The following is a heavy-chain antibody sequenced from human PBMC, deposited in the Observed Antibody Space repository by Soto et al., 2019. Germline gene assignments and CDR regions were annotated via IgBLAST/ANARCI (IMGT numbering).Heavy chain of an antibody. D-gene: IGHD6-13*01. V-gene: IGHV2-5*02. CDR3: VYRLEGGQPQPKFAY. J-gene: IGHJ4*02. CDR2: IYWDDDK. Sequence: QITLKESGPTLVRPTQTLTLTCTFSGFSLSTSEVAAGWIRQPPGKALEWLALIYWDDDKRYSPSLKSRLTIMKDISNNQVVLTMTNTDPVDTATYYCVYRLEGGQPQPKFAYWGQGSLVTVSS. CDR1: GFSLSTSEVA.